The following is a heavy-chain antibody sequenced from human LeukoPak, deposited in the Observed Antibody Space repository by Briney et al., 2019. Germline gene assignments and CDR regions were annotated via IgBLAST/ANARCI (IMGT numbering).Heavy chain of an antibody. V-gene: IGHV3-23*01. CDR3: AKDLSPESNRLSPFDY. CDR1: GFTFSSHA. CDR2: ITGSGGTT. D-gene: IGHD3-16*02. J-gene: IGHJ4*02. Sequence: PGGSLRLSRAASGFTFSSHAMSWVRQAPGKGLEWVSTITGSGGTTKYADSVKGRFTISRDNSKNTLDLQMNSLRAEDTAIFYCAKDLSPESNRLSPFDYWGQGTLVTVSS.